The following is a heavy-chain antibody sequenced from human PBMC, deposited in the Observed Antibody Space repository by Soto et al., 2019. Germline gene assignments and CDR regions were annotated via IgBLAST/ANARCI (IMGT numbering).Heavy chain of an antibody. Sequence: PSETLSLTWTVSGGSISSFCYYWSWIRQHPGKGLEWIGYIYYSGSTYYNPSLKSRVTISVDTSKNQFSLKLSSVTAADTAVYYCARAYYDFWSGSRPWDYWGQGTLVTVSS. V-gene: IGHV4-31*02. CDR2: IYYSGST. D-gene: IGHD3-3*01. CDR1: GGSISSFCYY. J-gene: IGHJ4*02. CDR3: ARAYYDFWSGSRPWDY.